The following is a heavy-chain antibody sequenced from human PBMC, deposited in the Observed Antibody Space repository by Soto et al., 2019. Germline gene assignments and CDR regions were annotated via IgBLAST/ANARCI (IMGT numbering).Heavy chain of an antibody. CDR1: CYTFSNYG. CDR3: ARVAQGAEAWLGP. J-gene: IGHJ5*02. V-gene: IGHV1-18*01. Sequence: ASVKVSCKTSCYTFSNYGITWVRRAPGQLLEWVGWISLYSDGTNYAEKLQGRVSMTTDKSTNTAYMELRSLRSDDTGVYHCARVAQGAEAWLGPWAEGILVTVS. CDR2: ISLYSDGT. D-gene: IGHD3-3*02.